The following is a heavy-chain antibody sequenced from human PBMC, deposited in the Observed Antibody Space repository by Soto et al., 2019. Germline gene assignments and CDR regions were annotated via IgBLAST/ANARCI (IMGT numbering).Heavy chain of an antibody. CDR3: ARTLRRRGVKYLDD. Sequence: SQTLSRTCAISGASVSNNIVAWNWVRQSPSRDLEWLGRTYYRSKWHYDYAPSVRSRITINADTSKNHFSLQLNSVSPEDAAVYYCARTLRRRGVKYLDDWGQGTLVTVSS. CDR1: GASVSNNIVA. J-gene: IGHJ4*02. D-gene: IGHD3-10*01. V-gene: IGHV6-1*01. CDR2: TYYRSKWHY.